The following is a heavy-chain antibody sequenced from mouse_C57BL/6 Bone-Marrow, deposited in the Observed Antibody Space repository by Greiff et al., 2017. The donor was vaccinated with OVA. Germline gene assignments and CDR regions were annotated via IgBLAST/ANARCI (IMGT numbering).Heavy chain of an antibody. D-gene: IGHD4-1*01. J-gene: IGHJ2*01. Sequence: QVQLQQPGAELVKPGASVTLSCKASGYSFTSYWMHWVKQRPGQGLEWIGMIHPNSGSTNYNEKFKSKATLTVDKSSSTAYMQLSSLTSEDAAVYYCARLTGTPFDYWGQGTTLTVSS. V-gene: IGHV1-64*01. CDR2: IHPNSGST. CDR3: ARLTGTPFDY. CDR1: GYSFTSYW.